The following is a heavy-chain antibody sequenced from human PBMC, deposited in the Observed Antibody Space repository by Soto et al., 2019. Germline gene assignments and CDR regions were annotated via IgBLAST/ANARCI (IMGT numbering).Heavy chain of an antibody. CDR1: GFTFSSYA. V-gene: IGHV3-23*01. CDR3: AKAGGDYEVYLEDY. D-gene: IGHD2-21*02. CDR2: ISGSGGST. Sequence: EVQLLESGGGLVQPGGSLRLSCAASGFTFSSYAMSWVRQAPGKGLEWVSAISGSGGSTYYADSVKGRFTISRDNSKHTLYLQMNSLRAEDTAVYYCAKAGGDYEVYLEDYWGQGTLVTVSS. J-gene: IGHJ4*02.